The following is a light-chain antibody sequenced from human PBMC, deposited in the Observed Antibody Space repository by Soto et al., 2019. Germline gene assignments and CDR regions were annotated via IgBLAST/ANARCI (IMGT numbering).Light chain of an antibody. CDR3: QEYYNWPKWT. CDR2: GAS. V-gene: IGKV3-15*01. J-gene: IGKJ1*01. CDR1: QSVSTN. Sequence: EIVMTQSPATLSVSPGERATLFCRASQSVSTNLAWYQQKPGQAPRLLIYGASTRATGIPVKFSGSGSGTDFTLTINSLQSEDFAVYYCQEYYNWPKWTFGQGTKVDIK.